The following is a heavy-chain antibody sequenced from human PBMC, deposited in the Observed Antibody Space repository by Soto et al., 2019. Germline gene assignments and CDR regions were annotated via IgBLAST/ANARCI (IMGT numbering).Heavy chain of an antibody. CDR1: GYTFTGYG. Sequence: GASVKVSFKASGYTFTGYGISWVRQAPGQGLEWMGWISAYNGNTNYAQKLQGRVTMTTDTSTSTAYMELRSLRSDDTAVYYCARALRRITIFGFDYWGQGTLVTVSS. V-gene: IGHV1-18*01. J-gene: IGHJ4*02. CDR2: ISAYNGNT. D-gene: IGHD3-3*01. CDR3: ARALRRITIFGFDY.